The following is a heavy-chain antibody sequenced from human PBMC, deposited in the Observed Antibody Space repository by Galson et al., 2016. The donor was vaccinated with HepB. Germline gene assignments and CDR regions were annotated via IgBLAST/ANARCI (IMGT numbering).Heavy chain of an antibody. CDR3: ARARMWAGSCSGGTCYGWRDP. CDR2: INPNGGHT. CDR1: GYTFTSYY. Sequence: SVKVSCKASGYTFTSYYIHWMRQAPRQGLEWMGIINPNGGHTNYAQKFQGRLTITSDASTTTVYMDLSSLTSEDTAVYYCARARMWAGSCSGGTCYGWRDPWGQGTLVTV. D-gene: IGHD2-15*01. J-gene: IGHJ5*02. V-gene: IGHV1-46*01.